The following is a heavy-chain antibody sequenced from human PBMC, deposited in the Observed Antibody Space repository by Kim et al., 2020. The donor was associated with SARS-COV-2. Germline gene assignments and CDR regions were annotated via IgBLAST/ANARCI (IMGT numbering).Heavy chain of an antibody. V-gene: IGHV4-4*02. Sequence: LTSRVTISVDKSKNQFSLKLSSVTAADTAVYYCARDRPDYSNYFFQSWFDPWGQGTLVTVSS. CDR3: ARDRPDYSNYFFQSWFDP. J-gene: IGHJ5*02. D-gene: IGHD4-4*01.